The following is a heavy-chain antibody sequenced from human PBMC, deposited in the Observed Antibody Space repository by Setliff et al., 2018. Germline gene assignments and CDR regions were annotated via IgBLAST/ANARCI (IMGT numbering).Heavy chain of an antibody. V-gene: IGHV1-46*01. CDR2: INPSGGLT. CDR3: AREEGYYYDSTDYYYYMDV. D-gene: IGHD3-22*01. J-gene: IGHJ6*03. CDR1: GYTLTNYY. Sequence: RASVKVSCKASGYTLTNYYMHWVRQAPGQGLEWMGIINPSGGLTRYAQKFQGRVTMTRDTSTSTVYMEVSSLRSEDTAVYYCAREEGYYYDSTDYYYYMDVWGKGTTVTVSS.